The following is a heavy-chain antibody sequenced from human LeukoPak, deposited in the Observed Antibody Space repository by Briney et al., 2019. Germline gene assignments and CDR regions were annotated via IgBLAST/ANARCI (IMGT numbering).Heavy chain of an antibody. CDR1: GGSFSGYY. Sequence: SETLSLTCAVYGGSFSGYYWSWIRQPPGKGLEWIGEINHSGSTNYNPSLKSRVTISVDTSKNQFSLKLSSVTAADTAVYYCARDREFSGSYYWPFDYWGQGTLVTVSS. J-gene: IGHJ4*02. V-gene: IGHV4-34*01. CDR3: ARDREFSGSYYWPFDY. CDR2: INHSGST. D-gene: IGHD1-26*01.